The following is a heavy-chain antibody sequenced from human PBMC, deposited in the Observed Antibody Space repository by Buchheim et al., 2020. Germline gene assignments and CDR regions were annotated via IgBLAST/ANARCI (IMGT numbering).Heavy chain of an antibody. D-gene: IGHD1-1*01. CDR1: GDSMNSYY. Sequence: QMQLQESGPGLVKPSETLSLMCSVSGDSMNSYYWSWIRQPPGKGLEWHGYIFYSGSTYYNPSLKSRLTISMDMSKNQFSLRLRSVTAADTAVYYCARGDNWFRGDHAIHHWGQGIL. J-gene: IGHJ5*02. CDR3: ARGDNWFRGDHAIHH. V-gene: IGHV4-59*01. CDR2: IFYSGST.